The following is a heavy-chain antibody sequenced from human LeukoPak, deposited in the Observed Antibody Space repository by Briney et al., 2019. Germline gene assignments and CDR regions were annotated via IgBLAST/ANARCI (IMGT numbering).Heavy chain of an antibody. D-gene: IGHD6-13*01. CDR2: INHSGST. CDR1: GGSFSGYY. V-gene: IGHV4-34*01. CDR3: ARVMSSSWFSRIWFDP. J-gene: IGHJ5*02. Sequence: PSETLSLTCAVYGGSFSGYYWSWIRQPPGKGLEWIGEINHSGSTNYNPSLKSRVTISVDTSKNQFSLKLSSVTAADTAVYYCARVMSSSWFSRIWFDPWGQGTLVTVSS.